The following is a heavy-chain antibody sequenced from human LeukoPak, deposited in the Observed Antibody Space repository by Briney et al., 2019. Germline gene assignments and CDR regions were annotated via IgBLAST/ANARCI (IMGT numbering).Heavy chain of an antibody. CDR2: IYYSGST. Sequence: SETLSLTCTVSGGSISSSSYYWGWIRQPPGKGLEWIGSIYYSGSTYYNPSLKSRVNISLDTSKNQFSLKLSSVTAADTAVYYCARYCSSTSCYSTFDYWGQGTLVTVS. D-gene: IGHD2-2*01. V-gene: IGHV4-39*01. J-gene: IGHJ4*02. CDR3: ARYCSSTSCYSTFDY. CDR1: GGSISSSSYY.